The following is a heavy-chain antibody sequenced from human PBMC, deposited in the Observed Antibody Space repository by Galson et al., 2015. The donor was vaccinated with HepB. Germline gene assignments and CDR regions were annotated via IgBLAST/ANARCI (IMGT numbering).Heavy chain of an antibody. Sequence: SLRLSCAASGFTFSSYSMNWVRQAPGKGLEWVSSISSSSSYIYYADSVKGRFTISRDNAKNSLYLQMNSLRAEDTAVYYCARDTQYSSSWYSSSWYYYMDVWGKGATVTVSS. CDR1: GFTFSSYS. CDR3: ARDTQYSSSWYSSSWYYYMDV. J-gene: IGHJ6*03. CDR2: ISSSSSYI. V-gene: IGHV3-21*01. D-gene: IGHD6-13*01.